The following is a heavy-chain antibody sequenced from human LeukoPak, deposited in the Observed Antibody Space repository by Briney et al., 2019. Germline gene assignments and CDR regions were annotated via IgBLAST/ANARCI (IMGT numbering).Heavy chain of an antibody. CDR3: ARDLKVPCSGGSCYYYYYGMDV. D-gene: IGHD2-15*01. CDR1: GYTFTSYY. Sequence: ASVKVSCKASGYTFTSYYMHWVRQAPGQGLEWMGIINPSGGSTSYAQKFQGRATMTRDTSTSTVYMELSSLRSEDTAVYYCARDLKVPCSGGSCYYYYYGMDVWGQGTTVTVSS. V-gene: IGHV1-46*01. J-gene: IGHJ6*02. CDR2: INPSGGST.